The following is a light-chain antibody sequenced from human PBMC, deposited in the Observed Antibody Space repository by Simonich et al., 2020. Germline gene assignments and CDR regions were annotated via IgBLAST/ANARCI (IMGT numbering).Light chain of an antibody. CDR3: MQSIQLPLT. CDR1: QSLLHSDGKTY. CDR2: EGS. J-gene: IGKJ4*01. Sequence: DIVMTQTPLSLSVTPGQPASISCKSSQSLLHSDGKTYLYWYLQKPGQSPQLLIYEGSNRFSGVPDRFSGSGSGTDFTLKISRVEAEDVGVYYCMQSIQLPLTFGAGTKVEIK. V-gene: IGKV2D-29*02.